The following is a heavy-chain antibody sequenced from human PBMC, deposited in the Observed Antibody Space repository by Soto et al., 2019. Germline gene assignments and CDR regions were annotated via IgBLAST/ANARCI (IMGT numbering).Heavy chain of an antibody. V-gene: IGHV3-48*02. J-gene: IGHJ3*02. Sequence: GGSLRLSCAASGFTFSSYSMNWVRQAPGKGLEWVSYISSSSSTIYYEDSVKGRFTISRDNAKNSLYLQMNSLRDEDTAVYYCARDAKYYYDSSVLDIWGQGTMVTVSS. CDR2: ISSSSSTI. CDR1: GFTFSSYS. D-gene: IGHD3-22*01. CDR3: ARDAKYYYDSSVLDI.